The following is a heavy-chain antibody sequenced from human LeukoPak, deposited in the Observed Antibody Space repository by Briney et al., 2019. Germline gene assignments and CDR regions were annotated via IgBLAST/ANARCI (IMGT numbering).Heavy chain of an antibody. D-gene: IGHD3-22*01. V-gene: IGHV4-30-2*01. CDR2: ISQSGNS. Sequence: PSQTLSLTCKVSGDSISSSTCNWSWIRQPPGKGLEWIGYISQSGNSYFTPSLQSRATISVDRSKNHFSLTLISVTAADTAVYYCARDQVDYEIPDHFDYWGKGTLVTVSP. CDR3: ARDQVDYEIPDHFDY. J-gene: IGHJ4*02. CDR1: GDSISSSTCN.